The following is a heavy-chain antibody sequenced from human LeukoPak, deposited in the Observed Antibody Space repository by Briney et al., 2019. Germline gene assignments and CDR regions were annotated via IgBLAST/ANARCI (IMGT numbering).Heavy chain of an antibody. CDR2: ISSSSSYI. V-gene: IGHV3-21*01. CDR3: AGFYYNGSSGYSGFDY. J-gene: IGHJ4*02. D-gene: IGHD3-22*01. CDR1: GFTFINYT. Sequence: GESLRLSCAASGFTFINYTMNWVRQAPGKGLEWVSSISSSSSYIYYADSIKGRFTISRDNAKSSLYLQMNSLRAEDTAVYYCAGFYYNGSSGYSGFDYWGQGTLVTVSS.